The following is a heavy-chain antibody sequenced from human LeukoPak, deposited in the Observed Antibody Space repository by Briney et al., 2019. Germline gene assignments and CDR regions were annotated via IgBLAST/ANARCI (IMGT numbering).Heavy chain of an antibody. D-gene: IGHD4-17*01. J-gene: IGHJ4*02. CDR3: ARAGGSTVSHSDY. Sequence: GGSLRLSCTASGFTFSSYSMNWIRQAPGKGLEWVSSISSSTSYIYYADSVKGRFTISKDNAKNSLYLQMNSLRAEDTAVYYCARAGGSTVSHSDYWGQGTLVTVSS. V-gene: IGHV3-21*01. CDR1: GFTFSSYS. CDR2: ISSSTSYI.